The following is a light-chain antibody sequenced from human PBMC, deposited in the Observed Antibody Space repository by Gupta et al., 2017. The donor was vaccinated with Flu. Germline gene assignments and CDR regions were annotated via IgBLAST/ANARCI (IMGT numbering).Light chain of an antibody. Sequence: EIVMTQSPPTLSVSQGERATLSCRASQSVGSNLAWYQQKPGQGPRLLIYGASTRATCIPARFSGSGSGTEFTLTISSLQSEDFAVYSCQQYNNWPRTFGQGTKVEIK. CDR3: QQYNNWPRT. CDR2: GAS. CDR1: QSVGSN. V-gene: IGKV3-15*01. J-gene: IGKJ1*01.